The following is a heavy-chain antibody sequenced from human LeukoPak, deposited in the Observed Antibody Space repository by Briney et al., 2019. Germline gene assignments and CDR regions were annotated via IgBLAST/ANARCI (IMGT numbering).Heavy chain of an antibody. J-gene: IGHJ6*02. D-gene: IGHD6-6*01. V-gene: IGHV1-18*01. CDR3: ARGGSSSSRYYGMDV. CDR1: GYTFSSNG. CDR2: ISAYNGNT. Sequence: GASVKVSCKASGYTFSSNGISWVRQAPGQGLEWMGWISAYNGNTNYAQKLQGRVTMTTDTSTSTAYMELRSLRSDDTAVYYCARGGSSSSRYYGMDVWGQGTTATVSS.